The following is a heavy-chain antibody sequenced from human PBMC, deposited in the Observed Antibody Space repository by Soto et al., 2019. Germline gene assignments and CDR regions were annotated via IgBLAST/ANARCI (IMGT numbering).Heavy chain of an antibody. CDR2: AHHSGRT. CDR3: ARSEATALDY. Sequence: QVQLLESGPGLLNPSGTLSLTCTVSGDSMSSSNWWNWVRQPPGKGLEWIGEAHHSGRTNYNSSLKSRITISVARSQNHFSLQLTSVTAADAAVYYCARSEATALDYWGQGTLVTVSS. V-gene: IGHV4-4*02. CDR1: GDSMSSSNW. J-gene: IGHJ4*02.